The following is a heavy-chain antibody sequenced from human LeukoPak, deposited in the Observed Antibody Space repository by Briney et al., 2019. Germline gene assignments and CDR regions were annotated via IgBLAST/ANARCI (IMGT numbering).Heavy chain of an antibody. J-gene: IGHJ4*02. D-gene: IGHD6-13*01. CDR3: ARDYKVAAAGTADFDY. V-gene: IGHV1-18*01. CDR2: ISAYNGNT. CDR1: GYTFTSYG. Sequence: ASVKVSCKASGYTFTSYGISWVRQALGQGLEWMGWISAYNGNTNYAQKLQGRVTMTTDTSTSTAYMELRSLRSDDTAVYYCARDYKVAAAGTADFDYWGQGTLVTVSS.